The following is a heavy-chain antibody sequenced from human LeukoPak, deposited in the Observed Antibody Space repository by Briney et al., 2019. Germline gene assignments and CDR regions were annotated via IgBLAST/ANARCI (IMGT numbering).Heavy chain of an antibody. CDR1: GYTFTSYD. V-gene: IGHV1-8*01. Sequence: ASVKVSCKASGYTFTSYDINWVRQATGQGLEWMGWMNPNSGNTGYAQKFQGRVTMTRDTSISTAYMELSRLRSDDTAVYYCARELGDEADYWGQGTLVTVSS. CDR3: ARELGDEADY. CDR2: MNPNSGNT. J-gene: IGHJ4*02. D-gene: IGHD3-16*01.